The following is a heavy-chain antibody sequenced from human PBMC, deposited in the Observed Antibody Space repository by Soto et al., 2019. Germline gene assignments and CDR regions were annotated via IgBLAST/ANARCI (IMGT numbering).Heavy chain of an antibody. V-gene: IGHV4-61*05. J-gene: IGHJ6*02. CDR2: SYHRGST. CDR1: GDSVTLSNNY. Sequence: PSETLSLTCSVSGDSVTLSNNYWGWIRQPPGKGLEWIGYSYHRGSTNYNPSLESRVIISVDTSKNQFSLKLSSVTAADTAVYYCARGKGSGPIGYCSSTSCYNYYYGMDVWGQGTTVTVSS. D-gene: IGHD2-2*02. CDR3: ARGKGSGPIGYCSSTSCYNYYYGMDV.